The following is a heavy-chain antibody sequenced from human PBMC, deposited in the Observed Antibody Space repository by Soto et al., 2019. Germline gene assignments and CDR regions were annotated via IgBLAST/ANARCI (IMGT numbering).Heavy chain of an antibody. J-gene: IGHJ3*02. D-gene: IGHD1-26*01. CDR3: AKDLGGSGDAFDI. V-gene: IGHV3-43*01. Sequence: EVPLVESGGVVVQPGGSLRLSCAASGFTFDDYTMHWVRQAPGKGLEWVSLISWDGGSTYYADSVKGRFTISRDNXKNSLYQQMNSLGTEDSGLYYCAKDLGGSGDAFDIWGQVTMVTVSS. CDR2: ISWDGGST. CDR1: GFTFDDYT.